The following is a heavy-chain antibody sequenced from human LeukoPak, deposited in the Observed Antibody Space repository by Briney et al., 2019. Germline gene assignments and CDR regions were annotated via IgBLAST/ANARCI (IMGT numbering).Heavy chain of an antibody. CDR3: ARDPSGEQWLVRGYFQH. V-gene: IGHV4-39*07. CDR2: IYYSGST. D-gene: IGHD6-19*01. CDR1: GGSISSSSCY. Sequence: SETLSLTCTVSGGSISSSSCYWGWIRQPPGKGLEWIGSIYYSGSTYYNPSLKSRVTISVDTSKNQFSLKLSSVTAADTAVYYCARDPSGEQWLVRGYFQHWGQGTLVTVSS. J-gene: IGHJ1*01.